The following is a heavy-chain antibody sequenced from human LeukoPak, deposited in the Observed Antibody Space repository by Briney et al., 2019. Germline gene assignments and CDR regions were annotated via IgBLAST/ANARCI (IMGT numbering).Heavy chain of an antibody. Sequence: SETLSLTCAVSGRSLSGYSWSWIRQAPGKGPEWVGEINLSGSTSYNPSFKSRVTVSTDTSKNQFSLKMTSVTAADTAVYYCARHVHVSMIFAILSDYFDYWGRGTLVSVSS. CDR3: ARHVHVSMIFAILSDYFDY. J-gene: IGHJ4*02. V-gene: IGHV4-34*01. CDR1: GRSLSGYS. D-gene: IGHD3-22*01. CDR2: INLSGST.